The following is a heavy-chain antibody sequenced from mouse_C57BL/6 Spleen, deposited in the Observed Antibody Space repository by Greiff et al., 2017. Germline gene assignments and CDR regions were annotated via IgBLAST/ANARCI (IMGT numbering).Heavy chain of an antibody. CDR1: GYSITSGYY. Sequence: EVQRVESGPGLVKPSQSLSLTCSVTGYSITSGYYWNWIRQFPGNKLEWMGYISYDGSNNYNPSLKNRISITRDTSKNQFFLKLNSVTTEDTATYYCASRYGSSYWYFDVWGTGTTVTVSS. CDR3: ASRYGSSYWYFDV. D-gene: IGHD1-1*01. J-gene: IGHJ1*03. V-gene: IGHV3-6*01. CDR2: ISYDGSN.